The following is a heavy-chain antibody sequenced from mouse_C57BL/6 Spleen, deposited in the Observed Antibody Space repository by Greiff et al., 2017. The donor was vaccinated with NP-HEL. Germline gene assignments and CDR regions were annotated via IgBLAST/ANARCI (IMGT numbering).Heavy chain of an antibody. CDR2: IYPGDGDT. D-gene: IGHD1-1*01. CDR1: GYAFSSYW. Sequence: VQLQQSGAELVKPGASVKISCKASGYAFSSYWMNWVKQRPGKGLEWIGQIYPGDGDTNYNGKFKGKATLTADKSSSTAYMQLSSLTSEDSAVYFCARAYYGISYFDYWGQGTTLTVSS. CDR3: ARAYYGISYFDY. J-gene: IGHJ2*01. V-gene: IGHV1-80*01.